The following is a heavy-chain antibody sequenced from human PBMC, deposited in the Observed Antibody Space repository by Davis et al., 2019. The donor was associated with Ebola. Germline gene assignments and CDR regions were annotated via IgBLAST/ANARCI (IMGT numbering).Heavy chain of an antibody. V-gene: IGHV3-30*18. CDR1: GFTFSSYG. CDR2: ISYDGSNK. D-gene: IGHD1-26*01. CDR3: AKVGRGELLQFDY. Sequence: GESLKISCAASGFTFSSYGMHWVRQAPGKGLEWVAVISYDGSNKYYADSVKGRFTISRDNSKNTLYLQMNSLRADDTAVYYCAKVGRGELLQFDYWGQGTLVTVSS. J-gene: IGHJ4*02.